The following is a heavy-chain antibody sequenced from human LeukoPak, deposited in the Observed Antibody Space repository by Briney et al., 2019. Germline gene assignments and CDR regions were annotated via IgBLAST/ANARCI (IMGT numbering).Heavy chain of an antibody. CDR3: ARDSLAWLERRGINDY. D-gene: IGHD1-1*01. V-gene: IGHV1-2*06. CDR1: GYTFTGYY. J-gene: IGHJ4*02. CDR2: INPNSDGT. Sequence: ASVKVSCTASGYTFTGYYMRWVRQAPGQGLEWMGRINPNSDGTNYEQKFQGRVTMTRDTSISTAYLELSRLRSDDTAVYYCARDSLAWLERRGINDYWGQGTLVTVSS.